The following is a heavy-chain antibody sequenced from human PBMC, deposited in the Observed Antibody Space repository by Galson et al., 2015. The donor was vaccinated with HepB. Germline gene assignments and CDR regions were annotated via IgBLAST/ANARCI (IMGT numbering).Heavy chain of an antibody. Sequence: SLRLSCAASGFTFSSYGMHWVRQAPGKGLEWVAVISYDGSNKYYADSVEGRFTISRDNSKNTLYLQMNSLRAEDTAVYYCAKEVAERWEAYGMDVWGQGTTVTVSS. J-gene: IGHJ6*02. CDR1: GFTFSSYG. V-gene: IGHV3-30*18. CDR3: AKEVAERWEAYGMDV. D-gene: IGHD1-26*01. CDR2: ISYDGSNK.